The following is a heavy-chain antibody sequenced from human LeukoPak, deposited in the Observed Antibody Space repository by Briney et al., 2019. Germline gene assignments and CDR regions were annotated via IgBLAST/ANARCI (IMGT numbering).Heavy chain of an antibody. CDR3: ARVSKKYDSSGYYTQLFDY. V-gene: IGHV3-30-3*01. J-gene: IGHJ4*02. Sequence: GGSLRLSCAASGFTFSSYAMHWVRQAPGKGLEWVAVISYDGSNKYYADSVKGRFTISRDNSKNTLYLQMNSLRAEDTAVYYCARVSKKYDSSGYYTQLFDYWGQGTLVTVSS. D-gene: IGHD3-22*01. CDR1: GFTFSSYA. CDR2: ISYDGSNK.